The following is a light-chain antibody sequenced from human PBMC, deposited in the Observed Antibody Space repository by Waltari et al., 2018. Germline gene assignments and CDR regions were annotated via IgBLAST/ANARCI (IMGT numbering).Light chain of an antibody. CDR3: QPYYSSPRT. CDR2: WAS. CDR1: QSVLYSSNNKYY. V-gene: IGKV4-1*01. J-gene: IGKJ1*01. Sequence: DIVMTQSPESLAVSLGERATINCKSSQSVLYSSNNKYYLAWYQHKPGQPPKLLIYWASIRESGVPDRFSGSGSGTDFTLTISSLQAEDVAVYYCQPYYSSPRTFGQGTKVEIK.